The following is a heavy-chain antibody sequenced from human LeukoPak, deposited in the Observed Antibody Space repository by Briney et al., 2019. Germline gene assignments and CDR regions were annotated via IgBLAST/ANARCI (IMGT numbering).Heavy chain of an antibody. CDR1: GGSISSYY. V-gene: IGHV4-59*01. Sequence: TSETLSLTCTVSGGSISSYYWSWIRQPPGKGLEWIGYIYYSGSTNYNPSLKSRVTISVDTSKNQFSLKLSSVTAADTAVYYCARVHYGSAEFDPWGQGTLVTVSS. J-gene: IGHJ5*02. D-gene: IGHD3-10*01. CDR2: IYYSGST. CDR3: ARVHYGSAEFDP.